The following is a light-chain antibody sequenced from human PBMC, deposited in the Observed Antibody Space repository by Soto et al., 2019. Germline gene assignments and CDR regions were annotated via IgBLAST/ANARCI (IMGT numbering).Light chain of an antibody. Sequence: QAVVTQPPSASGTPGQRVTISCSGSSCNIGSNTVNWYQQVPGTAPKFLIYGNNQRPSGVPDRFSGSKSGTSASLAISGLQSEDEADYYCATWDDSLNGPVFGGGTKLTVL. CDR1: SCNIGSNT. CDR2: GNN. CDR3: ATWDDSLNGPV. V-gene: IGLV1-44*01. J-gene: IGLJ2*01.